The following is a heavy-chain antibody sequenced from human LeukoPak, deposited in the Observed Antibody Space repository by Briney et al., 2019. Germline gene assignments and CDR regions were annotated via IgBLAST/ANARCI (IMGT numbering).Heavy chain of an antibody. J-gene: IGHJ4*02. D-gene: IGHD6-19*01. V-gene: IGHV3-74*01. CDR1: GFTLSNHW. CDR3: ARTGGWYGDYYFDY. Sequence: GGSLRLSCAASGFTLSNHWMYWVRQAPGKGLVWVSRINIDGSDTRYADSVKGRFIISRDNAKNSLYLQMNSLRDEDTAVYYCARTGGWYGDYYFDYWGQGTLVTVSS. CDR2: INIDGSDT.